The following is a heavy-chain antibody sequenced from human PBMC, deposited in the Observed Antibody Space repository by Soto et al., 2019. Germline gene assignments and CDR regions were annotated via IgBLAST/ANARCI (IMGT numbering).Heavy chain of an antibody. CDR3: AREGYYDSSGSPSDAFDI. V-gene: IGHV1-18*04. D-gene: IGHD3-22*01. CDR2: ISAYNGNT. Sequence: ASVKVSCKASGYTSTSYGISWVRQAPGQGLEWMGWISAYNGNTNYAQKLQGRVTMTTDTSTSTAYMELRSLRSDDTAVYYCAREGYYDSSGSPSDAFDIWGQGTMVTVSS. CDR1: GYTSTSYG. J-gene: IGHJ3*02.